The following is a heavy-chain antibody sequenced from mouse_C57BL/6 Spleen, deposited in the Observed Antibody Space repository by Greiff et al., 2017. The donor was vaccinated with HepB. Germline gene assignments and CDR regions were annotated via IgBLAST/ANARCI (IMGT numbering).Heavy chain of an antibody. V-gene: IGHV1-54*01. CDR3: ARSGSNYVFAY. D-gene: IGHD2-5*01. Sequence: VQLVESGAELVRPGTSVKVSCKASGYAFTNYLIEWVKQRPGQGLEWIGVINPGSGGTNYNEKFKGKATLTADKSSSTAYMQLSSLTSEDSAVYFCARSGSNYVFAYWGQGTLVTVSA. J-gene: IGHJ3*01. CDR1: GYAFTNYL. CDR2: INPGSGGT.